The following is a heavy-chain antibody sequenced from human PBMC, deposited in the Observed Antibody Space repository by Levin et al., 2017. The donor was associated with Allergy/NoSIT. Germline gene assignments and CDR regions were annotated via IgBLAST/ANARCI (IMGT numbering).Heavy chain of an antibody. J-gene: IGHJ4*02. V-gene: IGHV3-30*04. Sequence: GGSLRLSCAVSGFTFSNYALHWVRQAPGKGLEWVAVISYDGSYQYYGDSVKGRFTISRDSSKNTVYLQMNSLRTEDTAVYYCARVSGDYARGYFDYWGQGTLVTVSS. D-gene: IGHD4-17*01. CDR2: ISYDGSYQ. CDR3: ARVSGDYARGYFDY. CDR1: GFTFSNYA.